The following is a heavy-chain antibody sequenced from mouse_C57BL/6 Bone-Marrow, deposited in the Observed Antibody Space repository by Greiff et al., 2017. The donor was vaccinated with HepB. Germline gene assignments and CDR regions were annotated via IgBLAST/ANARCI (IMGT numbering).Heavy chain of an antibody. V-gene: IGHV1-80*01. Sequence: QVQLQQSGAELVKPGASVKISCKASGYAFSSYWMNWVKQRPGKGLEWIGQIYPVDGDTNYNGKFKGKATLTADKSSSTAYMQLSSLTSEDSAVYFCAIGYNPPYYAMDYWGQGTSVTVSS. CDR1: GYAFSSYW. CDR3: AIGYNPPYYAMDY. J-gene: IGHJ4*01. CDR2: IYPVDGDT. D-gene: IGHD1-3*01.